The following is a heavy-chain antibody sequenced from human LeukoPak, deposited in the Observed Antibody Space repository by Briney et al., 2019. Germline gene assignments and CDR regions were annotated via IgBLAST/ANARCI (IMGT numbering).Heavy chain of an antibody. CDR1: GFTFSSHG. D-gene: IGHD2-2*03. J-gene: IGHJ4*02. CDR2: ISPSADIT. CDR3: AKDSGWILFDD. Sequence: KAGGSLRLSCAASGFTFSSHGMNWVRQAPGKGLEWISGISPSADITYYADSVKGRFTISRDNSKNTVYLQMSSLRADDTAVYYCAKDSGWILFDDWGQGTLVTVSS. V-gene: IGHV3-23*01.